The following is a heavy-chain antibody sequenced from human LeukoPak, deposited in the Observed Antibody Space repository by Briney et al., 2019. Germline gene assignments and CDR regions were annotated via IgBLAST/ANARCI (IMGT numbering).Heavy chain of an antibody. D-gene: IGHD3-10*01. CDR1: GFTFFNDW. CDR3: ARTWVGRGFDP. CDR2: IKQDRSEK. Sequence: PGGSLRLSCAASGFTFFNDWMSWVRQAPGKGLEWVANIKQDRSEKYYVDSVKGRFTISRDNAKNSLYLQMNNLRAEDTAVYYCARTWVGRGFDPWGQGTLVTVSS. J-gene: IGHJ5*02. V-gene: IGHV3-7*01.